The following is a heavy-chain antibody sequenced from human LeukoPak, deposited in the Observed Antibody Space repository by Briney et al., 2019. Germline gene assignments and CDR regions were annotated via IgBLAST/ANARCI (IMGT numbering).Heavy chain of an antibody. J-gene: IGHJ6*03. CDR2: ISGSGGST. V-gene: IGHV3-23*01. CDR1: GFTFSSYA. D-gene: IGHD6-13*01. Sequence: PGGSLRLSCAASGFTFSSYAMSWVRQAPGKGLEWVSAISGSGGSTYYADSVKGRFTISRDNSKNTLYLQMNSLRAEDTAVYYCAKAHSGSWYRDYYYYYYMDVWGKGTTVTVSS. CDR3: AKAHSGSWYRDYYYYYYMDV.